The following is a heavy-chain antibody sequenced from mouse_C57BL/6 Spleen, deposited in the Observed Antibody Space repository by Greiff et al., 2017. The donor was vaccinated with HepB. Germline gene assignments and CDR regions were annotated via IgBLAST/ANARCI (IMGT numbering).Heavy chain of an antibody. CDR2: IDPSDSYT. CDR1: GYTFTSYW. J-gene: IGHJ1*03. Sequence: QVQLQQPGAELVMPGASVKLSCKASGYTFTSYWMHWVKQRPGQGLEWIGGIDPSDSYTNYNQKFKGKSTLTVDKSSSTAYMQLSSLTSEDSAVYYCARISTVVDWYFDVWGTGTTVTVSS. CDR3: ARISTVVDWYFDV. V-gene: IGHV1-69*01. D-gene: IGHD1-1*01.